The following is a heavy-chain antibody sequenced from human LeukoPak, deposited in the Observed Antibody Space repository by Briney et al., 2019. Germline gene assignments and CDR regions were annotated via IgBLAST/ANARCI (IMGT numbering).Heavy chain of an antibody. CDR2: IYYGGST. CDR1: GGSISSFY. V-gene: IGHV4-59*01. J-gene: IGHJ6*02. Sequence: SETLSLTCTVSGGSISSFYWSWIRQPPGKGLAWIGYIYYGGSTDYNPSLKSRVTISVDTSRNQFSLKLISVTAADTAVYYCARGKASPYYGMDVWGQGTTVTVSS. CDR3: ARGKASPYYGMDV.